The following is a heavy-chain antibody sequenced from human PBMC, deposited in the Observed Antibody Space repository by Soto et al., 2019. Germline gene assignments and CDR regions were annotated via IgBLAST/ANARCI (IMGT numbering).Heavy chain of an antibody. CDR3: HTDPYYYDSSGYYHPPGAFDI. J-gene: IGHJ3*02. Sequence: ASVKVSCKASGYIFSSHYMHWVRQAPGQGLEWMGRINPSDTNTIYAQKLQGRITMTTDTSTSTAYMELRSLRSDDTAVYYCHTDPYYYDSSGYYHPPGAFDIWGQGTMVTVSS. CDR2: INPSDTNT. CDR1: GYIFSSHY. V-gene: IGHV1-46*04. D-gene: IGHD3-22*01.